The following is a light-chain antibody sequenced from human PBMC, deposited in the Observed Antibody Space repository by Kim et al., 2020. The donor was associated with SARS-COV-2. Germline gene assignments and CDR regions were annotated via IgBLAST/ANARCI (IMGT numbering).Light chain of an antibody. J-gene: IGLJ3*02. CDR1: SLRTFY. V-gene: IGLV3-19*01. CDR2: SNN. CDR3: NCRNSNHWV. Sequence: SSELTQDPAVSVALGQTVRITCKGDSLRTFYASWYQQKPGQAPVLVIYSNNNRPSGIPDRFSGSSSRNTASLTITGARAEDEADYYCNCRNSNHWVFGGG.